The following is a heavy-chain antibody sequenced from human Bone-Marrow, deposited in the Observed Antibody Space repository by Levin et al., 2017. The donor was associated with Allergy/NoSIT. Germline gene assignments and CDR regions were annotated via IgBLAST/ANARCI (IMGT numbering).Heavy chain of an antibody. CDR2: ISAYNGIT. D-gene: IGHD3-10*01. CDR1: GYTFTSYG. CDR3: ARGARWFGELYFDY. V-gene: IGHV1-18*01. Sequence: ASVKVSCKASGYTFTSYGISWVRQAPGQGLEWMGWISAYNGITNYAQKLQGRVTMTTDTSTSTAYMELRSLRSDDTAVYYCARGARWFGELYFDYWGQGTLVTVSS. J-gene: IGHJ4*02.